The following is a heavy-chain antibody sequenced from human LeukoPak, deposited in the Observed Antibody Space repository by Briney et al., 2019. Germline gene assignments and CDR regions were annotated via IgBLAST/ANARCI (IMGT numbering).Heavy chain of an antibody. V-gene: IGHV2-5*02. CDR2: IYWDDDK. CDR1: GFSLSTSGLG. Sequence: ESGPTLVNPTQTLTLTCTFSGFSLSTSGLGVGWIRQPPGKVLEWLALIYWDDDKRYSPSLKSRLTITKDTSKNQVVLTMTNMDPVDTATYYCAHRRSGAAGADVFGYWGQGTLVTVSS. J-gene: IGHJ4*02. CDR3: AHRRSGAAGADVFGY. D-gene: IGHD4/OR15-4a*01.